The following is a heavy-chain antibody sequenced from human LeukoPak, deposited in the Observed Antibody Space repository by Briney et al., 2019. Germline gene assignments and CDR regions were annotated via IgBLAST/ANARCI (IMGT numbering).Heavy chain of an antibody. J-gene: IGHJ4*02. Sequence: GGSLRLSCAASGFTFSSYAMSWVRQAPGKGLEWVSAISGSGGSTYYADSVKGRFTISRDNSKNTLYLQMNSLRAEDTAVYYCAKDRAYYDILTGLDYWGQGTLVTVSS. CDR3: AKDRAYYDILTGLDY. D-gene: IGHD3-9*01. CDR2: ISGSGGST. V-gene: IGHV3-23*01. CDR1: GFTFSSYA.